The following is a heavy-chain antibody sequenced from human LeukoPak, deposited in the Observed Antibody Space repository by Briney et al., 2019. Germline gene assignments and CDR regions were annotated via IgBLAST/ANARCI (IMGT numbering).Heavy chain of an antibody. CDR2: INPSGNT. D-gene: IGHD2/OR15-2a*01. CDR1: GYTFTSYY. V-gene: IGHV1-46*01. CDR3: AREAPSTSGFDP. J-gene: IGHJ5*02. Sequence: ASVKVSCKASGYTFTSYYIHWVRQAPGQGLEYMGIINPSGNTNYAQKFQGRVTMTRDKSTSTAYMELISLRSEDTAVYYCAREAPSTSGFDPWGQGTLVTVSS.